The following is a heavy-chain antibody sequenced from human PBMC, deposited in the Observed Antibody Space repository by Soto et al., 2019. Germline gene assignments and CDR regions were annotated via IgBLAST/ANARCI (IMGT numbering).Heavy chain of an antibody. V-gene: IGHV4-31*03. J-gene: IGHJ4*02. Sequence: QVQLQESGPGLGKPSQTLSLTCTVSGGSISSGGYYWSWIRQHPGKGLEWIGYIYYSGSTYYNPSLKSRVTISVDTSKNQFSLKLSSVTAADTAVYYCARADCSGGSCYNFDYWGQGTLVTVSS. CDR3: ARADCSGGSCYNFDY. CDR2: IYYSGST. CDR1: GGSISSGGYY. D-gene: IGHD2-15*01.